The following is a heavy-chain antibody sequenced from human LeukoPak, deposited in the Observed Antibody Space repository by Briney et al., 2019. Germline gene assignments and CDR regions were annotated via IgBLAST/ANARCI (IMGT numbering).Heavy chain of an antibody. V-gene: IGHV3-48*03. J-gene: IGHJ4*02. Sequence: PGGSLRLSCAASGFTFGNYEMNWVRQAPGKGLEWVSYISRSGSSIDYADSVKGRFTISRDNAKNSLYLQMNSLRAEDTAVYYCARRVIAVGLDYWGQGTLVTVSS. D-gene: IGHD6-19*01. CDR1: GFTFGNYE. CDR2: ISRSGSSI. CDR3: ARRVIAVGLDY.